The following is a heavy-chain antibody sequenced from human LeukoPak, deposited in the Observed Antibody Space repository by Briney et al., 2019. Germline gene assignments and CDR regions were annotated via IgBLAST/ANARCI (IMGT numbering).Heavy chain of an antibody. CDR3: AKSHSVAQRGYFDY. V-gene: IGHV3-23*01. D-gene: IGHD2-15*01. J-gene: IGHJ4*02. Sequence: GGSLRLSCAASRFIFITYAMSWVRRAPGGGLEWVSTVSDSGGSTYYADSVKGRFTISRDNSKNTLYLQMNSLRAEDTAVYYCAKSHSVAQRGYFDYWGQGTLVTVSS. CDR2: VSDSGGST. CDR1: RFIFITYA.